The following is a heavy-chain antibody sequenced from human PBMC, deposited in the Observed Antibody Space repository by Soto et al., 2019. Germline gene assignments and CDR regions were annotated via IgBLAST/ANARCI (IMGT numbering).Heavy chain of an antibody. D-gene: IGHD2-15*01. V-gene: IGHV3-74*01. J-gene: IGHJ4*02. Sequence: PGGSLRLSCAASGFTFSSYWMHWVRQALGKGLVWVSRINSDGSSTSYADSVKGRFTISRDNAKNTLYLQMNSLRAEDTAVYYCARGYCSGASSFLFDYWGQGTLLTVSS. CDR1: GFTFSSYW. CDR3: ARGYCSGASSFLFDY. CDR2: INSDGSST.